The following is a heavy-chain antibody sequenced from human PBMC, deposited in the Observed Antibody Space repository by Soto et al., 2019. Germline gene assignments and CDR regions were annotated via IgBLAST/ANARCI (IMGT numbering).Heavy chain of an antibody. CDR1: GGSISSGGYY. CDR3: ARLCSYYYYYGMDV. V-gene: IGHV4-31*03. CDR2: IYYSGST. J-gene: IGHJ6*02. D-gene: IGHD3-10*02. Sequence: QVQLQESGPGLVKPSQTLSLTCTVSGGSISSGGYYWSWIRQHPGKGLEWIGYIYYSGSTYYNPPLKSRVTISVDTSKIQFSMTLRSVTATDTAVYYCARLCSYYYYYGMDVWGQGSTVTVSS.